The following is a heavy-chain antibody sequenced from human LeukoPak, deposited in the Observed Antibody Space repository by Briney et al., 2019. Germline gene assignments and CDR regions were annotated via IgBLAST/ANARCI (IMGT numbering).Heavy chain of an antibody. CDR1: GGSFSGYY. V-gene: IGHV4-34*01. J-gene: IGHJ4*02. D-gene: IGHD6-13*01. CDR2: INHSGST. Sequence: PSETLSLTCAVYGGSFSGYYWSWIRQPPGKGLEWIGEINHSGSTNYNPSLKSRVTISVDTSKNQFSLKLSSVTAADTAVYYCARAGNSSWYLYYWGQGTLVTVSS. CDR3: ARAGNSSWYLYY.